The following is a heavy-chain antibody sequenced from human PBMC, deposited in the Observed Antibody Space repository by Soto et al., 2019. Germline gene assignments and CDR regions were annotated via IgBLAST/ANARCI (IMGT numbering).Heavy chain of an antibody. CDR2: LSTSGST. D-gene: IGHD3-10*01. CDR1: GGSISSYY. Sequence: ETLSLTCTVSGGSISSYYWTWIRQPAGKGLEWIGRLSTSGSTNYNPSLKSRVTMSVDTSKNQFSLNLSSLTAADTAVYYCARDRTVRGDWFDPWGQGTLVTVSS. CDR3: ARDRTVRGDWFDP. J-gene: IGHJ5*02. V-gene: IGHV4-4*07.